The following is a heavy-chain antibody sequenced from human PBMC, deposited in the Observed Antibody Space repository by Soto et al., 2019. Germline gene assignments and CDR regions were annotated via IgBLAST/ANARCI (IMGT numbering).Heavy chain of an antibody. CDR3: GKDTLDCSGGDCPLYYYYGMDV. D-gene: IGHD2-21*02. CDR2: ISNDGNNK. V-gene: IGHV3-30*18. CDR1: GFTFRSYV. Sequence: GGSLRLSCATSGFTFRSYVMHWVRQAPGKGLEWLAVISNDGNNKFFADSVKGRLTLSRDNARNTLYLQINSLRAEDTAVYFCGKDTLDCSGGDCPLYYYYGMDVWGQGTTVTVSS. J-gene: IGHJ6*02.